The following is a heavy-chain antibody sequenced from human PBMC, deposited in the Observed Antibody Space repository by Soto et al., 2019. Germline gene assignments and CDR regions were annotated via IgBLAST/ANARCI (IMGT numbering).Heavy chain of an antibody. Sequence: QVQLQQWGAGLLKPSETLSLTCAVYGGFVTSGSYYWSWIRQPPGKGLEWIGEMSHSGGTNYNPSLKSRGTISVDTTKNQFTLKSSYVTAPDTALYYCARVERGTATTVVDAFDIWGPGTMVNVSS. CDR1: GGFVTSGSYY. J-gene: IGHJ3*02. V-gene: IGHV4-34*01. CDR2: MSHSGGT. D-gene: IGHD1-1*01. CDR3: ARVERGTATTVVDAFDI.